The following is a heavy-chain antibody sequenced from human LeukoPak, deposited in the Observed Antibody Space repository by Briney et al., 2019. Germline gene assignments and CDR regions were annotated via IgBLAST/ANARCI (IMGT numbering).Heavy chain of an antibody. D-gene: IGHD4-17*01. J-gene: IGHJ4*02. Sequence: GGSLRLSCAASGFTFSSYEMNWVRQAPGKGLEWVSYISSSGSTIYYADSVKGRFTISRDNAKNSLYLQMNSLRAEDTAVYYCAIDYGDYRGDYWGQGTLVTVSS. V-gene: IGHV3-48*03. CDR2: ISSSGSTI. CDR3: AIDYGDYRGDY. CDR1: GFTFSSYE.